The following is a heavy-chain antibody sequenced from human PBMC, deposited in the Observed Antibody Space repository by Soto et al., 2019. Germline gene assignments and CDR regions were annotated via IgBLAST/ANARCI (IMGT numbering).Heavy chain of an antibody. CDR3: AGDPDSHYNDSHASSYP. CDR2: IIPIIGII. D-gene: IGHD4-4*01. V-gene: IGHV1-69*04. CDR1: GGTFSTYP. Sequence: QVQLVQSGAEVKKPGSSVKVSCKASGGTFSTYPITWVRQAPGQGLEWMGRIIPIIGIINYAQKFQGRVTISADKVTGTAYMELTGLRSDDTAVYYCAGDPDSHYNDSHASSYPWGQGTLVTVSS. J-gene: IGHJ5*02.